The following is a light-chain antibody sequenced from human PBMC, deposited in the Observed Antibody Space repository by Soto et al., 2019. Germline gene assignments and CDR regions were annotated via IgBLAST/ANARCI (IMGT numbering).Light chain of an antibody. CDR3: SSYRSGSTLV. Sequence: QSVLTQPASMSGSPGQSITISCTGTSSDVGGYNYVSWYQQYPGKAPKLMIYDVSNRPSGVSNRFSGSKSGNTASLTISGLQAEDEADYYCSSYRSGSTLVFGGGTKLTVL. CDR1: SSDVGGYNY. V-gene: IGLV2-14*03. J-gene: IGLJ2*01. CDR2: DVS.